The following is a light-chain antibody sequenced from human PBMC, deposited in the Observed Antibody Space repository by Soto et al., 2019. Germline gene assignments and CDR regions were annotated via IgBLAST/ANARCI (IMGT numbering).Light chain of an antibody. V-gene: IGKV2-28*01. CDR1: QSLLHSNGYNY. CDR2: LGS. Sequence: DIVMTQSPLSLPVTPGEPASISCRSSQSLLHSNGYNYLDWYLQKPGQSPQLLIYLGSNRASGVPDRFSGSGSGTDFTLKISRVEAEDVGVYHCMQALRTPSFGGGTKVEIK. J-gene: IGKJ4*01. CDR3: MQALRTPS.